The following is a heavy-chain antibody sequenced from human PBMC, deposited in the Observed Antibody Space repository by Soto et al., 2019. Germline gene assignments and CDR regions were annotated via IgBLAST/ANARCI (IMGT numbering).Heavy chain of an antibody. CDR3: ARVSSMVRGVIITVSWFDL. D-gene: IGHD3-10*01. Sequence: ASVKVSCKASGYSFTPFGFSWVRRAPGQGLKWMGWISVYNGDTNYAQKFQDRATMTTDTSTSTAYMELRGLRSDDTAVYYCARVSSMVRGVIITVSWFDLWGQGTLVTVS. V-gene: IGHV1-18*01. J-gene: IGHJ5*02. CDR1: GYSFTPFG. CDR2: ISVYNGDT.